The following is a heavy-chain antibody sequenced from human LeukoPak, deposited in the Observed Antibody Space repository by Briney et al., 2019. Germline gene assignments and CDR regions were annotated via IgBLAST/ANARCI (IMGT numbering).Heavy chain of an antibody. CDR1: GFTVSNNY. CDR3: AREGATTAFDY. Sequence: GGSLRLSCAVSGFTVSNNYMNWVRQAPGKGLEWVSIIYSGGRTYYADSAEGRFTISRDIFKNTVYLQMHSLRAEDTAVYYCAREGATTAFDYWGQGTLVTVSS. D-gene: IGHD1-26*01. V-gene: IGHV3-53*01. CDR2: IYSGGRT. J-gene: IGHJ4*02.